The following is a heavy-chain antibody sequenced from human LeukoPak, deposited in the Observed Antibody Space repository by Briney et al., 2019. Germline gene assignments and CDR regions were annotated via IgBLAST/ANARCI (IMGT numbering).Heavy chain of an antibody. Sequence: SETLSLTCTVSGGSISSYYWSWIRQPPGKGLEWIGYIYYSGSTNYNPSLKSRVTISVDTSKNQFSLKLSSVTAADTAVYYCARGIWDYDFWSGYYTDDAFDIWGQGTMVTVSS. CDR1: GGSISSYY. J-gene: IGHJ3*02. CDR3: ARGIWDYDFWSGYYTDDAFDI. V-gene: IGHV4-59*01. D-gene: IGHD3-3*01. CDR2: IYYSGST.